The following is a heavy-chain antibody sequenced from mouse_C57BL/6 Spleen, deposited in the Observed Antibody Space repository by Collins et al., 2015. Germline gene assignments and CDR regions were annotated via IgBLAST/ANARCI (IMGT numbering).Heavy chain of an antibody. CDR3: ARRGLYYGNPFAY. D-gene: IGHD2-1*01. CDR2: ISSGSSTI. J-gene: IGHJ3*01. V-gene: IGHV5-17*02. CDR1: GFTFSSFG. Sequence: DVQLVESGGGLVQPGGSRKLSCAASGFTFSSFGMHWVRQAPEKGLEWVAYISSGSSTIYYADTVKGRFTISRDNPKNTLFLQMTSLRSEDTAMYYCARRGLYYGNPFAYWGQGTLVTVSA.